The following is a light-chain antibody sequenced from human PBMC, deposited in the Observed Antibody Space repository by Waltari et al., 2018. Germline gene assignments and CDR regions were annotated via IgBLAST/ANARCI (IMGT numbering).Light chain of an antibody. CDR3: GTWDNNLSALV. CDR2: ETE. Sequence: QSVLTQPPSVSAAPGQKVPISCPGSTSNIGHNYVTWYQQLPGAAPKVVIYETEKRPSGIPDRFSGSKSGTSASLGITGLQTGDEAAYYCGTWDNNLSALVFGGGTKLTVL. J-gene: IGLJ2*01. V-gene: IGLV1-51*02. CDR1: TSNIGHNY.